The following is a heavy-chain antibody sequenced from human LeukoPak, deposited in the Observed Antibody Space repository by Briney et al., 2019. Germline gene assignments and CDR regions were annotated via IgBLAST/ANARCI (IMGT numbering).Heavy chain of an antibody. Sequence: TGGSLRLSCAASGFTFSSYSMSWVRQAPGKGLEWVSSISSSSSYIYYADSVKGRFTISRDNAKNSLYLQMNSLRAEDTAVYYCARDISGWLDYWGQGTLVTVSS. D-gene: IGHD6-19*01. CDR2: ISSSSSYI. CDR1: GFTFSSYS. CDR3: ARDISGWLDY. J-gene: IGHJ4*02. V-gene: IGHV3-21*01.